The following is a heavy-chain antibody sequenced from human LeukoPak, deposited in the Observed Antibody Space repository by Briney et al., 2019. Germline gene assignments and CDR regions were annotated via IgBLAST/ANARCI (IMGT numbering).Heavy chain of an antibody. CDR3: ARDPWAYWYFDL. Sequence: PGGSLRLSCAASGFTFSSYSMNWVRQAPGKGPEWVSSISSSSSYIYYADSVKGRFTISRDNAKSSLYLQMNSLRAEDTAVYYCARDPWAYWYFDLWGRGTLVTVSS. J-gene: IGHJ2*01. D-gene: IGHD3-16*01. V-gene: IGHV3-21*01. CDR2: ISSSSSYI. CDR1: GFTFSSYS.